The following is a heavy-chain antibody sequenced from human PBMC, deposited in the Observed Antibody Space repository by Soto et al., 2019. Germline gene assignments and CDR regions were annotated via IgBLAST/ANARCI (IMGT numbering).Heavy chain of an antibody. D-gene: IGHD6-13*01. J-gene: IGHJ5*02. Sequence: SETLSLTCAVYGGCFSGYYWSWIRQPPGKGLEWIGEINHSGSTNYNPSLKSRVTISVDTSKNQFSLKLSSVTAADTAVYYCAREKGYSSIGWDWFDPWGQGTLVTVSS. CDR2: INHSGST. V-gene: IGHV4-34*01. CDR3: AREKGYSSIGWDWFDP. CDR1: GGCFSGYY.